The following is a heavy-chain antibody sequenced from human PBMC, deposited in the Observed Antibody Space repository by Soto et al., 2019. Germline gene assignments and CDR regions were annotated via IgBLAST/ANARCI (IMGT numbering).Heavy chain of an antibody. J-gene: IGHJ4*02. Sequence: EVHLVESVGVLVQPGGSLRLSCVASGFAFSSYWMTWVRQAPGKGLEWVANINEDGSGKNYVDSVKGRFTVSRDNAKNSLYLQLHSLRAEATAVYFCSRSRLTLDDWGQGTLVTVPS. V-gene: IGHV3-7*05. CDR2: INEDGSGK. D-gene: IGHD6-25*01. CDR3: SRSRLTLDD. CDR1: GFAFSSYW.